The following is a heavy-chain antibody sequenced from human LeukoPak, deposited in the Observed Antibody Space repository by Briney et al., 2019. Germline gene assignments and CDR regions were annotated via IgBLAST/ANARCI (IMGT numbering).Heavy chain of an antibody. J-gene: IGHJ3*02. CDR2: IIPIFGTA. Sequence: PVKVSCKASGGTFSSYAISWVRQAPGQGLEWMGGIIPIFGTANYAQKFQGRVTITADKSTSTAYMELSSLRSEDTAVYYCARGGYYYGSGSYYIGLADIWGQGTMVTVSS. V-gene: IGHV1-69*06. CDR3: ARGGYYYGSGSYYIGLADI. D-gene: IGHD3-10*01. CDR1: GGTFSSYA.